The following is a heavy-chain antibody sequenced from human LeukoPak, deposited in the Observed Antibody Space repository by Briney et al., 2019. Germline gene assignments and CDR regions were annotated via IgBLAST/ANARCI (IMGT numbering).Heavy chain of an antibody. V-gene: IGHV3-48*01. Sequence: TGGSLRLSCAASGFTFSSYSVNWVRQAPGKGLEWVSYISSSSSTIYYADSVEGRFTISRDNAKNSLYLQMNSLRAEDTAVYYCARGLAYCSSTSCRTFDYWGQGTLVTVSS. J-gene: IGHJ4*02. CDR3: ARGLAYCSSTSCRTFDY. CDR1: GFTFSSYS. D-gene: IGHD2-2*01. CDR2: ISSSSSTI.